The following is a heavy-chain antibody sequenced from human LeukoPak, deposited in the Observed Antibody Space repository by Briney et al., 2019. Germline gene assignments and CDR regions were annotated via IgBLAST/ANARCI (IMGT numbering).Heavy chain of an antibody. CDR2: ISWNNGNI. CDR3: ARRWWQQLVVTLFDY. J-gene: IGHJ4*02. CDR1: GFTFDDYA. D-gene: IGHD6-13*01. V-gene: IGHV3-9*01. Sequence: PGGSLRLSCAASGFTFDDYAMHGVRQAPGKSLEWVSGISWNNGNIGYADSVKRRFTITRDNAKNSLYLQMNSLRAEDTAVYYCARRWWQQLVVTLFDYWGQGTLVTVSS.